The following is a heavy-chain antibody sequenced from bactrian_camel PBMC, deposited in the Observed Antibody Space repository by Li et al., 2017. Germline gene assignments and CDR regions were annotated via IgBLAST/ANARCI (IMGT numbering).Heavy chain of an antibody. D-gene: IGHD5*01. CDR2: IESDGST. CDR1: GHTHSSIC. Sequence: VQAGGSLRLSCAASGHTHSSICMAWFRQEPGKEAEGVASIESDGSTNYADSVKGRFTISQDSAKTTLYLQMDELNPRDTAKYYCAVDWGAASARRGWGEWWQLRLRGPGDPGHRL. V-gene: IGHV3S57*01. J-gene: IGHJ4*01.